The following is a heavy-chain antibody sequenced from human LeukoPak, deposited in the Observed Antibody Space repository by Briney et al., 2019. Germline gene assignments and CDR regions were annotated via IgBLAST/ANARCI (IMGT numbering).Heavy chain of an antibody. CDR3: ARDSAAGLDY. Sequence: GGSLRLSCAASGFTFSSYAMHWVRQAPGKGLEWVAVISYDGSNKYYADSVKGRFTISRDNSKNTLYLQMNSLRAEDTAVYYCARDSAAGLDYWGQGTLVTVSS. CDR1: GFTFSSYA. D-gene: IGHD6-13*01. CDR2: ISYDGSNK. J-gene: IGHJ4*02. V-gene: IGHV3-30-3*01.